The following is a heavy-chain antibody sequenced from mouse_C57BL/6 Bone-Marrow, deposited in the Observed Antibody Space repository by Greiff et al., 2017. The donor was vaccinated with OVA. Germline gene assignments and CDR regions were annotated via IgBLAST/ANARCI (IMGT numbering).Heavy chain of an antibody. Sequence: EVQLQQSGAELVRPGASVKLSCTASGFNIKDDYMHWVKQRPEQGLEWIGWIDPENGDTEYASKFQGKATITADTSSNTAYLQLSSLTSEDTAVYYCTWGYYFDYWGQGTTLTVSS. V-gene: IGHV14-4*01. CDR3: TWGYYFDY. CDR2: IDPENGDT. CDR1: GFNIKDDY. J-gene: IGHJ2*01.